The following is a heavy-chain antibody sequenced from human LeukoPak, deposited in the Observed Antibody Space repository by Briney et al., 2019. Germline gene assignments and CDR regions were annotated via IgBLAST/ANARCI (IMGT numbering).Heavy chain of an antibody. Sequence: GGSLRLSCAASGFTFSSNSMNWVRQAPGKGLEWVSYISSTGGTIYYADSMKGRFTISRDNAKNSLYLQMNSLRVEDTAVYYCARNGPLYYYDSRHYYGMDVWGQETTVTVSS. CDR3: ARNGPLYYYDSRHYYGMDV. V-gene: IGHV3-48*04. J-gene: IGHJ6*02. CDR1: GFTFSSNS. CDR2: ISSTGGTI. D-gene: IGHD3-22*01.